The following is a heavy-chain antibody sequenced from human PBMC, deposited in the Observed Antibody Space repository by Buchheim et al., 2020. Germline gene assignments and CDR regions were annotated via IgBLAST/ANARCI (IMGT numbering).Heavy chain of an antibody. CDR1: GFTFSSYD. V-gene: IGHV3-13*01. CDR3: ARQGKYYCSSTSCHGNYYYYGMDV. Sequence: EVQLVESGGGLVQPGGSLRLSCAASGFTFSSYDMHWVRQATGKGLEWVSAIGTAGDTYYPGSVKGRFTISRENAKNSLYLQMNSLRAGDTAVYYCARQGKYYCSSTSCHGNYYYYGMDVWGQGTT. J-gene: IGHJ6*02. D-gene: IGHD2-2*01. CDR2: IGTAGDT.